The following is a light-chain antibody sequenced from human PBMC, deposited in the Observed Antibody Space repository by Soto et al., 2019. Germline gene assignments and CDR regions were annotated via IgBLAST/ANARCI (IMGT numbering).Light chain of an antibody. CDR1: SGSIASNY. Sequence: NFMLTQPHSVSESPGKTVTISCTRISGSIASNYVQWYQQRPGSAPTTVIYEDNQRPSGVPDGFSGSTHTSSNSASLSIAGLKTEDEADYYCQSYDSTNQIFGGGTKLTVL. CDR2: EDN. J-gene: IGLJ2*01. V-gene: IGLV6-57*04. CDR3: QSYDSTNQI.